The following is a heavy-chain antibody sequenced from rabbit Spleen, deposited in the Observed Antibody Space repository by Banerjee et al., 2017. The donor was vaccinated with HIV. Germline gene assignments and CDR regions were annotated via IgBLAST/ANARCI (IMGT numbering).Heavy chain of an antibody. J-gene: IGHJ4*01. D-gene: IGHD4-1*01. CDR2: VADSFGIT. Sequence: QSLEESGGDLVKPGASLTLTCTASGISFSNYNFMCWVRQAPGKGLELLACVADSFGITYYASWAKGRFTISKTSSTTVTLQMTSLTVADTATYFCARVSETSGWGEDLWGPGTLVTVS. CDR1: GISFSNYNF. V-gene: IGHV1S40*01. CDR3: ARVSETSGWGEDL.